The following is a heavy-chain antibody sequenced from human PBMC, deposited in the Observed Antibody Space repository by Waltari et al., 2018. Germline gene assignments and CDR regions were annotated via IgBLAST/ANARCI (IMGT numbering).Heavy chain of an antibody. V-gene: IGHV1-2*06. CDR3: ARDFRYCTNGVCLIYYYYMDV. CDR1: GYTFTGYY. CDR2: INPNSGGT. Sequence: QVQLVQSGAEVKKPGASVKVSCKASGYTFTGYYMHWVRQAPGQGLEWMGRINPNSGGTNYAQKFQGRVTMTRDTSISTAYMELSRLRSDDTAVYYCARDFRYCTNGVCLIYYYYMDVWGKGTTVTVSS. D-gene: IGHD2-8*01. J-gene: IGHJ6*03.